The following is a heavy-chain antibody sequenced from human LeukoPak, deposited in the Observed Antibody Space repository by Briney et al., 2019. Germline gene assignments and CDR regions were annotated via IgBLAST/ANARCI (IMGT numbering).Heavy chain of an antibody. CDR3: ARVGKQWLVLRGWFDP. D-gene: IGHD6-19*01. J-gene: IGHJ5*02. CDR1: GGSISSGGYS. Sequence: SETLSLTCGVSGGSISSGGYSWSWIRQPPGKAPEWIGYIFRTGTTYYNPSLKSRVTISIDTSKNQFSLKLSSVTAADTAVYYCARVGKQWLVLRGWFDPWGQGTLVTVSS. CDR2: IFRTGTT. V-gene: IGHV4-30-4*07.